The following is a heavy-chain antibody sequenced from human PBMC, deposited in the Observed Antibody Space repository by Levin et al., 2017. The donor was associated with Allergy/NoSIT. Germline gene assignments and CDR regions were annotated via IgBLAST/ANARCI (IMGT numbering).Heavy chain of an antibody. D-gene: IGHD2-2*01. CDR3: ARLDIVMIPEASYYYYYGMDV. CDR1: GGSVSSGSYY. CDR2: IYYNGST. J-gene: IGHJ6*02. Sequence: GSLRLSCIVSGGSVSSGSYYWTWIRQSPGKGLEFIGYIYYNGSTNYNPSLKGRVTISVDTSKNQFSLRLSSVTAADTAVYYCARLDIVMIPEASYYYYYGMDVWGHGTTVTVSS. V-gene: IGHV4-61*01.